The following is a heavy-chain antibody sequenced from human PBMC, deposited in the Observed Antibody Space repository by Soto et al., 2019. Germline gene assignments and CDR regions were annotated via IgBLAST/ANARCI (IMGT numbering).Heavy chain of an antibody. CDR2: INPNSGGT. CDR1: GYTFTGYY. J-gene: IGHJ6*02. V-gene: IGHV1-2*04. Sequence: ASVKVSCKASGYTFTGYYMHWVRQAPGQGLEWMGWINPNSGGTNYAQKFQGWVTMTRDTSISTAYMELSRLRSDDTAVYYCARGPPDILTGYTYYYYYGMDVWGQGTTVTVS. D-gene: IGHD3-9*01. CDR3: ARGPPDILTGYTYYYYYGMDV.